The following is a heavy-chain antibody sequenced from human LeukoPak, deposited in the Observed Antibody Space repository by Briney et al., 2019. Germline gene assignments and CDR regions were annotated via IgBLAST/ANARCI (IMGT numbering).Heavy chain of an antibody. V-gene: IGHV3-23*01. J-gene: IGHJ5*02. CDR1: EFTFSSYA. CDR2: ISGNGRTT. Sequence: GGSLRLSCAASEFTFSSYAMSWVRQARGKGPEWVSAISGNGRTTYYADSVKGRFTISRDNSRNTVYLQMSSLRADDTAVYYCAKDPGPNLGSDWFDPWGQGTLVTVSP. CDR3: AKDPGPNLGSDWFDP. D-gene: IGHD7-27*01.